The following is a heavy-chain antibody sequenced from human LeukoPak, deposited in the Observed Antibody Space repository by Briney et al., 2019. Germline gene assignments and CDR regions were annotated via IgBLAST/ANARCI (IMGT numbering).Heavy chain of an antibody. CDR2: IYSGGST. J-gene: IGHJ5*02. CDR3: AQNNWFDP. V-gene: IGHV3-53*01. CDR1: GFTFSSKY. Sequence: GGSLRLSCAASGFTFSSKYMNWVRQAPGKGLEWVSVIYSGGSTYYADSVKGRFTISRDSSKNTLYLQMNSLRVEDTAVYYCAQNNWFDPWGQGTLVTVSS.